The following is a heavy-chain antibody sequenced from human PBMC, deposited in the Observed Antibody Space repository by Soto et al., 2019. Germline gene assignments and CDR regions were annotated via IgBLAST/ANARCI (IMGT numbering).Heavy chain of an antibody. D-gene: IGHD5-18*01. V-gene: IGHV4-34*01. CDR3: ARGPSRRGYNYGSMEFDP. CDR2: INHSGGT. J-gene: IGHJ5*02. CDR1: GGSFSDYF. Sequence: SETLSLTCAVYGGSFSDYFWSWLRQPPGKGLERIGEINHSGGTNYNPSLESRPTISVETSKKQFSLKLRSVTAADTAVYYCARGPSRRGYNYGSMEFDPWGQGTLVTVSS.